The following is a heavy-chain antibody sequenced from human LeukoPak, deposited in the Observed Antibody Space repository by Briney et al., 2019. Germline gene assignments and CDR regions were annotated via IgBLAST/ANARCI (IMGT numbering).Heavy chain of an antibody. J-gene: IGHJ3*02. CDR1: GGSISSYY. V-gene: IGHV4-4*07. CDR2: IYTSGGT. Sequence: SETLSLTCTVSGGSISSYYWSWIRQPAGKGLEWIGRIYTSGGTNYNPSLKSRVTMSVDTSKNHFSLKLSSVTAADTAVYYCARGAYYYDSSGYFTFHIWGQGTMVTVSS. D-gene: IGHD3-22*01. CDR3: ARGAYYYDSSGYFTFHI.